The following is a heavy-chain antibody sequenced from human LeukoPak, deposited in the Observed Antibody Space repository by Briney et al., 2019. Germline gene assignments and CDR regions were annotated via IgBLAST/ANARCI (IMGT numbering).Heavy chain of an antibody. J-gene: IGHJ4*02. Sequence: GGSLRPSCAASGFTFSSYSMNRVRQAPGKGLEWVSSISSSSSYIYYADSVKGRFTISRDNAKNSLYLQMNSLRAEDTAVYYCARESPMVRGVIISWGQGTLVTVSS. CDR2: ISSSSSYI. CDR1: GFTFSSYS. D-gene: IGHD3-10*01. CDR3: ARESPMVRGVIIS. V-gene: IGHV3-21*01.